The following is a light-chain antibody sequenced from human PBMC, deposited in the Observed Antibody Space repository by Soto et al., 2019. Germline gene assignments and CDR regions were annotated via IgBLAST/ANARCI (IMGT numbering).Light chain of an antibody. CDR1: SSDVGGYKY. CDR3: CSYAGSYTLV. Sequence: QSALTQPRSVSGSPGQSVTISCTGTSSDVGGYKYVSWYQQHPGKAPKVMIYDVSKRPSGVPDRFSGSKSGNTASLTISGLQAEDEADYYCCSYAGSYTLVFGGGTKLTVL. J-gene: IGLJ2*01. V-gene: IGLV2-11*01. CDR2: DVS.